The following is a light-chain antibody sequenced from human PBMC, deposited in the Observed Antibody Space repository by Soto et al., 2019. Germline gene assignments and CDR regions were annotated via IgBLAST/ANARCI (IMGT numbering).Light chain of an antibody. CDR1: SSDVGGYNY. J-gene: IGLJ3*02. CDR2: DVG. V-gene: IGLV2-14*01. Sequence: QSALTQPASVSGSPGQSITISCTGTSSDVGGYNYVSWYQQHPGKAPKLMIYDVGNRPSEVSNRFSGSKSGNTASLTISGLHAEDEADYYCSSYTTSTTWVFGGGTKVTVL. CDR3: SSYTTSTTWV.